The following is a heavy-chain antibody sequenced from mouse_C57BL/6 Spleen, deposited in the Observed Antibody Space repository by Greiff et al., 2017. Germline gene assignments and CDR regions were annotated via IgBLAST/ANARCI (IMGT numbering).Heavy chain of an antibody. CDR1: GYTFTSYW. D-gene: IGHD2-5*01. CDR2: IHPNSGST. Sequence: VQLQQPGAELVKPGASVKLSCKASGYTFTSYWMHWVKQRPGQGLEWIGMIHPNSGSTNYNEKFKSKATLTVDKSSSTAYMQLSRLTSEDSSVYYGAIYYSNDYYAMDYWGQGTSVTVSS. V-gene: IGHV1-64*01. J-gene: IGHJ4*01. CDR3: AIYYSNDYYAMDY.